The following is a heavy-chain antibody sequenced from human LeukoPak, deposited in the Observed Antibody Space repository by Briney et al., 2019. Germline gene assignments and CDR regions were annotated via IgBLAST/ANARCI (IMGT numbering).Heavy chain of an antibody. V-gene: IGHV1-2*06. CDR2: INPNSGDT. CDR1: GYTFTGYY. CDR3: ARDYCGGDCFPDY. Sequence: GASVKVSCKASGYTFTGYYVHWVRQAPGQGLEWMGRINPNSGDTNYAQKFQGRVTMTRDTSISTAYMELSRLISDDTAVYYCARDYCGGDCFPDYWGQGTLVTVSS. D-gene: IGHD2-21*02. J-gene: IGHJ4*02.